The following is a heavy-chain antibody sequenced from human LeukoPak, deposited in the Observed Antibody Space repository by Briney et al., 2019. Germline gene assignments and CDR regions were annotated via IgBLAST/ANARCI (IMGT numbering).Heavy chain of an antibody. CDR1: GFTFSSYW. Sequence: PGGSLRLSCAASGFTFSSYWMSWVRQAPGKGLEWVANIKQDGSEKYYVDSVKGRFTISRDNAKNSLYLQMNSLRAEDTAVYYCARDASTTTTNHYYMDVWGKGTTVTVSS. V-gene: IGHV3-7*01. CDR3: ARDASTTTTNHYYMDV. CDR2: IKQDGSEK. J-gene: IGHJ6*03. D-gene: IGHD1-26*01.